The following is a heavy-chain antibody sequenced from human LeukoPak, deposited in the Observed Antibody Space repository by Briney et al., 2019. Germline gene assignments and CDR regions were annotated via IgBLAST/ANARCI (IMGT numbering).Heavy chain of an antibody. CDR2: ISGSGGST. V-gene: IGHV3-23*01. J-gene: IGHJ4*02. Sequence: PGGSLRLSCAASGFTFSSYAMSWVRQAPGKGLEWVSAISGSGGSTYYADSVKGRFTISRDNSKNTLYLQMNSLRAEDTAVYYCAKHIRRSGWYDRADYWGQGTLVTVSS. CDR1: GFTFSSYA. D-gene: IGHD6-19*01. CDR3: AKHIRRSGWYDRADY.